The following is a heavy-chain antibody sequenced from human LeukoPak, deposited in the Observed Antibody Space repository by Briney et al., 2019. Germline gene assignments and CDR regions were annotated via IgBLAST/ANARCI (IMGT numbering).Heavy chain of an antibody. Sequence: SETLSLTCTVSGGSISSYYWSWIQQPPGKGLEWIGYIYYSGSTNYNPSLKSRVTISVDTSKNQFSLKLSSVTAADTAVYYCARQHDYGDYGWFDPWGQGTLVTVSS. CDR3: ARQHDYGDYGWFDP. CDR1: GGSISSYY. V-gene: IGHV4-59*08. J-gene: IGHJ5*02. CDR2: IYYSGST. D-gene: IGHD4-17*01.